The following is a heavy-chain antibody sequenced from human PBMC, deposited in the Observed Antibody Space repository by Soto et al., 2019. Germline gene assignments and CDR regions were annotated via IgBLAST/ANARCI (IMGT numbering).Heavy chain of an antibody. Sequence: PSETLSLTCTVSGGSISSYYWSWIRQPPGKGLEWIGYIYYSGSTNYNPSLKSRVTISVDTSKNHFSLKLSSVTAADTAVYYCARSAKGMAPFDIWGKGTMVTVSS. V-gene: IGHV4-59*01. J-gene: IGHJ3*02. CDR3: ARSAKGMAPFDI. CDR2: IYYSGST. CDR1: GGSISSYY. D-gene: IGHD3-10*01.